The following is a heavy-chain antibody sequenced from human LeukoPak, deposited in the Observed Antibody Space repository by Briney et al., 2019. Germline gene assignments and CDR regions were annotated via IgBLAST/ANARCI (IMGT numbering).Heavy chain of an antibody. J-gene: IGHJ4*02. CDR3: ARHRTASDN. CDR2: ISSFSGTI. D-gene: IGHD3-16*02. V-gene: IGHV3-48*01. CDR1: GFTFSSYE. Sequence: GGSLRLSCAASGFTFSSYEMNWVRQAPGKGLEWVSYISSFSGTIDYADSVKGRFTISRDNAQNSLYLQMTSLSAEDTAVYYCARHRTASDNWGQGTLVTVSS.